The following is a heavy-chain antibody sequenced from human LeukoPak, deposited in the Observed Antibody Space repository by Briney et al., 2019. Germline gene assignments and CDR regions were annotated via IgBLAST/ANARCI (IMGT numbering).Heavy chain of an antibody. Sequence: SQTLSLTCTVSVGSISRGDYYWSWIRQPPGKGLGWLGYIYYSGSTYYNPSLKSRVPISVDTSKNQFSLKLSSVTAADTAVYYCARDSYGSGSYWLFDYWGQGTLVTVSS. V-gene: IGHV4-30-4*01. CDR2: IYYSGST. J-gene: IGHJ4*02. D-gene: IGHD3-10*01. CDR3: ARDSYGSGSYWLFDY. CDR1: VGSISRGDYY.